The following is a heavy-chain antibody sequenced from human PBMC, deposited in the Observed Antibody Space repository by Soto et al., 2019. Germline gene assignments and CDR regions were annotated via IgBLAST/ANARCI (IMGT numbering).Heavy chain of an antibody. CDR3: ARDADYGDRPMTH. V-gene: IGHV3-33*01. D-gene: IGHD4-17*01. CDR1: GFTFSSYG. Sequence: QVQLVESGGGVVQPGRSLRLSCAASGFTFSSYGMHWVRQAPGKGLEWVAVIWFDGSNKYYADSVKGRFTISRDNSKNTLFLQMNSLRAEDTAVYYCARDADYGDRPMTHWGQGTLVTVSS. CDR2: IWFDGSNK. J-gene: IGHJ4*02.